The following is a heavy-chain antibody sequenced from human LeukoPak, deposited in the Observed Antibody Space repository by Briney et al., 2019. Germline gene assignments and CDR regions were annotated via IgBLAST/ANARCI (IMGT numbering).Heavy chain of an antibody. CDR2: IYYSGST. D-gene: IGHD3-10*01. CDR1: GGSISSTTYY. Sequence: SETLSLTCTVSGGSISSTTYYWDWIRQPPGKGLEWIGTIYYSGSTYYNPSLKSRVTISVDTSKNEFSLNLSSVTAADTAMYFCARHKGPHIVRGVLRNNWFDYWGQGILVTVSS. J-gene: IGHJ5*01. CDR3: ARHKGPHIVRGVLRNNWFDY. V-gene: IGHV4-39*01.